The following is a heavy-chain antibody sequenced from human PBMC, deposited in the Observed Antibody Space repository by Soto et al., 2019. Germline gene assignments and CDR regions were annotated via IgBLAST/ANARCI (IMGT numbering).Heavy chain of an antibody. J-gene: IGHJ6*02. Sequence: ASVKVSCKVSGYTLTELSIHWVRQAPGKGLEWMGGFDPEDGETIYPQNFQGRVAMTEDTSTDTAYMELSSLRSEDTAVYYCATRATVGIYYYYGLDVWGQGTTVTVSS. CDR1: GYTLTELS. CDR2: FDPEDGET. D-gene: IGHD4-17*01. CDR3: ATRATVGIYYYYGLDV. V-gene: IGHV1-24*01.